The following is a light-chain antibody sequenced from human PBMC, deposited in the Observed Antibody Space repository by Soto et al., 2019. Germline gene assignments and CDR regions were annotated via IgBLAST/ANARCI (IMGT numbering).Light chain of an antibody. CDR3: KSYDSSLSAWV. J-gene: IGLJ3*02. V-gene: IGLV1-40*01. Sequence: QSVLTQPPCVFGVPGQTITISCTGSMSNIGGGYDVHWYQQLPGTAPQLLVYGNINRPSRVPDRFSGSKSDTSASLAITGLQAEDEADYYCKSYDSSLSAWVFGGGTQLTVL. CDR2: GNI. CDR1: MSNIGGGYD.